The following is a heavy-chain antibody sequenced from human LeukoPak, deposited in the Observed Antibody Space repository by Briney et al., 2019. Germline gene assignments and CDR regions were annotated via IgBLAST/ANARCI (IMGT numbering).Heavy chain of an antibody. CDR2: ISYDRSNK. J-gene: IGHJ4*02. V-gene: IGHV3-30-3*01. CDR1: GFTFSSYA. Sequence: GRSLRLSCAASGFTFSSYAMHWVRQAPGKGLEWVAVISYDRSNKYYADSVKGRFTISRDNSKNTLYLQMNSLRAEDTAVYYCARDLETRYYDFWSGHDYWGQGTLVTVSS. CDR3: ARDLETRYYDFWSGHDY. D-gene: IGHD3-3*01.